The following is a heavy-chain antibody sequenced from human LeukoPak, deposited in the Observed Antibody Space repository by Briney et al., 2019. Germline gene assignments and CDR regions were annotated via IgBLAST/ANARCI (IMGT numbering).Heavy chain of an antibody. J-gene: IGHJ4*02. Sequence: PGGSLRLSCAASGFTFSSYAMSWVHQAPGKGLEWVSAISGSGGSTYYADSVKGRFAISRDNSKNTLYLQMNSLRAEDTAVYYCAKDLSGSLVGATIDYWGQGTLVTVSP. CDR3: AKDLSGSLVGATIDY. CDR2: ISGSGGST. D-gene: IGHD1-26*01. CDR1: GFTFSSYA. V-gene: IGHV3-23*01.